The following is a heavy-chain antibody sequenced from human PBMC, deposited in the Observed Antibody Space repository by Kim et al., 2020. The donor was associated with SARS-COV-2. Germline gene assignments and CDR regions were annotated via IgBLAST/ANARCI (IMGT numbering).Heavy chain of an antibody. V-gene: IGHV3-11*01. J-gene: IGHJ6*02. Sequence: YADPVKGPFTIPRDNAKNSLYLQMNSLRAEDTAVYYCARDPGNYYYGMDVWGQGTTVTVSS. CDR3: ARDPGNYYYGMDV.